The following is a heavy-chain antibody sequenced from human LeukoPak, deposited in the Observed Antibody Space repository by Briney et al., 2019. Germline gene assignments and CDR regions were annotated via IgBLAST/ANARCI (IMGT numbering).Heavy chain of an antibody. J-gene: IGHJ4*02. Sequence: GGSLRLSCAASGFTFSSYEMNWVRQAPGKGLEWVSYISSSGSSTFYADSVKGRFTISRDNAKNSLYLQMNSLRADDTAGYYCARDAGTGSNYDYWGQGTLVTVSS. CDR1: GFTFSSYE. CDR2: ISSSGSST. CDR3: ARDAGTGSNYDY. D-gene: IGHD1-26*01. V-gene: IGHV3-48*03.